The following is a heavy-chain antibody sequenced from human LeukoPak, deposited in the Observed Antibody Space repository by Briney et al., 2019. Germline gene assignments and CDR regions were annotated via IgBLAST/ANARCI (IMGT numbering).Heavy chain of an antibody. Sequence: ASVKVSFKASGYTFTSYGISWVRQAPGQGREWMGWISAYNSNTNYAQKLQGRVTMTTDTSTSTAYMELRSVRSDDTAVYYCARDRVGYCSSTSCYDNWFDPWGQGTLVTVSS. J-gene: IGHJ5*02. CDR1: GYTFTSYG. CDR2: ISAYNSNT. V-gene: IGHV1-18*01. CDR3: ARDRVGYCSSTSCYDNWFDP. D-gene: IGHD2-2*01.